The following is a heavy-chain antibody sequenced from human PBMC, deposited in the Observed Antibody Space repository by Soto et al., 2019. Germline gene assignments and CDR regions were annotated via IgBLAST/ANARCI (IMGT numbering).Heavy chain of an antibody. CDR1: GGTFSSHT. CDR2: IIPILGIA. V-gene: IGHV1-69*04. Sequence: GASVKASCKASGGTFSSHTISWVRQAPGQGLEWMGRIIPILGIANYAQKFRGRVTITADKSTSTAYMELSSLRSEDTAVYYCARDQVVRGVIIAENWFDPWGQGTLVTVSS. D-gene: IGHD3-10*01. CDR3: ARDQVVRGVIIAENWFDP. J-gene: IGHJ5*02.